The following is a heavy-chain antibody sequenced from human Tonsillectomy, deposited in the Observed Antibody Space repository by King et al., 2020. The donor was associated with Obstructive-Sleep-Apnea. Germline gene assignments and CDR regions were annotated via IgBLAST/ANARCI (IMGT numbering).Heavy chain of an antibody. V-gene: IGHV3-21*01. CDR3: ARSPNTAALDY. J-gene: IGHJ4*02. Sequence: VQLVESGGGLVKPGGSLRLSCAASGFTFSSYSMNWVLQAPGKGLEWVSSISSSSSYIYYADPVKGRFTISRDNAKNSLYLQMNSLRAEDTAVYYCARSPNTAALDYWGQGTLVTVSS. D-gene: IGHD5-18*01. CDR1: GFTFSSYS. CDR2: ISSSSSYI.